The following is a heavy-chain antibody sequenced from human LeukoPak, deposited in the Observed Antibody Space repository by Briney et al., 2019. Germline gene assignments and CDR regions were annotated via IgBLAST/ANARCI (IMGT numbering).Heavy chain of an antibody. V-gene: IGHV4-4*02. CDR1: GGSISSSNW. Sequence: SETLSLTCAVSGGSISSSNWWSWVRQLPGKGLEWIGEIYHSGSTNYNPSLKSRVTISVDKSKNQFSLKLSSVTAADTAVYYCASDHDYYGMDVWGQGTTVTVSS. CDR3: ASDHDYYGMDV. CDR2: IYHSGST. J-gene: IGHJ6*02.